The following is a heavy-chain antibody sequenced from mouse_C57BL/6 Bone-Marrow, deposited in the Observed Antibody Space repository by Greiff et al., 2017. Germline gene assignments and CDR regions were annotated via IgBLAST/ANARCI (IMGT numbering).Heavy chain of an antibody. V-gene: IGHV7-3*01. Sequence: EVMLVESGGGLVQPGGSLSFSCAASGFTFTDYYMSWVRQPPGKALEWLGFIRNKANGYTTEYSASVKGRFTISRDNSQSILYLQMNALRAEDSATYYCARSLTVFDYWGQGTTLTVSS. CDR3: ARSLTVFDY. CDR2: IRNKANGYTT. D-gene: IGHD4-1*01. CDR1: GFTFTDYY. J-gene: IGHJ2*01.